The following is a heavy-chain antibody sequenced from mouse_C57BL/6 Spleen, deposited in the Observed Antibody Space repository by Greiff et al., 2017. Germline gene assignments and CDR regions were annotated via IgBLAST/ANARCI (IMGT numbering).Heavy chain of an antibody. CDR2: ILPGSVST. Sequence: VQLQQSGAELMKPGASVKLSCKATGYTFTGYWIEWVKQRPGHGLEWIGEILPGSVSTNYNEKFKGKATFTADTSSNTAYMQLSSLTTEDSAIYYCARKDYDGSSFAYWGQGTLVTVSA. V-gene: IGHV1-9*01. D-gene: IGHD2-4*01. J-gene: IGHJ3*01. CDR1: GYTFTGYW. CDR3: ARKDYDGSSFAY.